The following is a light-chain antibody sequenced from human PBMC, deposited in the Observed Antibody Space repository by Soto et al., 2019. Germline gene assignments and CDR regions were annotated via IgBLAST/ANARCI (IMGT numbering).Light chain of an antibody. Sequence: QSVLNQPASVSGSPGQSVTISCTATSSDVENYKLVSWYQQHPGKAPKLIIYEVTKRPSGVSNRFSGSKSANTASLTISGLQPEDEADYYCCSSVGSYVSGTGTKVTVL. CDR3: CSSVGSYV. V-gene: IGLV2-23*02. CDR2: EVT. J-gene: IGLJ1*01. CDR1: SSDVENYKL.